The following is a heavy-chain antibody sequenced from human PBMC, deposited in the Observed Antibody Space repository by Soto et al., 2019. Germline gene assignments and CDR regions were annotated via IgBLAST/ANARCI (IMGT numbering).Heavy chain of an antibody. V-gene: IGHV4-31*03. D-gene: IGHD2-21*02. CDR1: GGSFSSDDYY. J-gene: IGHJ5*02. Sequence: SETLSLTCTVSGGSFSSDDYYWSWIRQHPGKGPEWIGYIYYSGTTYYNPSLKSRVIISIDTSKNQFSLRLSSVTVADTAVYYCASSTRVTRNWFDPWGQGTLVTVSS. CDR3: ASSTRVTRNWFDP. CDR2: IYYSGTT.